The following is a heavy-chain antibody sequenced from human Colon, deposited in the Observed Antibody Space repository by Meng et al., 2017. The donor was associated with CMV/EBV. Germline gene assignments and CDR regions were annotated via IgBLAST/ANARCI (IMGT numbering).Heavy chain of an antibody. Sequence: AASGFTFSDFYMDWVRLAPGKGLEWVGRIRNKPRGYTTEYAASVKGRFTISRDDSWNSLYLQMNSLKIEDTAVYYCASSGSYSPFDFWGQGTLVTVS. CDR2: IRNKPRGYTT. CDR3: ASSGSYSPFDF. J-gene: IGHJ4*02. CDR1: GFTFSDFY. V-gene: IGHV3-72*01. D-gene: IGHD3-10*01.